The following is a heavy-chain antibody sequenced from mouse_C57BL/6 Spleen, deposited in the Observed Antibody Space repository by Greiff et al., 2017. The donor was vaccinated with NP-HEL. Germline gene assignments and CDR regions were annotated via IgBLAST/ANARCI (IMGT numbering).Heavy chain of an antibody. Sequence: VQLQESGAELARPGASVKLSCKASGYTFTSYGISWVKQRTGQGLEWIGEIYPRSGNTYYNEKFKGKATLTADKSSSTAYMELRSLTSEDSAVYFCARRGRITTVPWFAYWGQGTLVTVSA. D-gene: IGHD1-1*01. V-gene: IGHV1-81*01. J-gene: IGHJ3*01. CDR2: IYPRSGNT. CDR3: ARRGRITTVPWFAY. CDR1: GYTFTSYG.